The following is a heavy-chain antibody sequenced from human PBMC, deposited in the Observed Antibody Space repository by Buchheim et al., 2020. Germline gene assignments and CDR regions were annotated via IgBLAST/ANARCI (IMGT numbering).Heavy chain of an antibody. V-gene: IGHV3-23*01. J-gene: IGHJ4*02. CDR3: AKAAQSGSGWSDH. CDR1: GFTFRSSA. CDR2: ISGSGGST. Sequence: EVQLLESGGGLVQPGGSLRLSCAASGFTFRSSAMSWVRQAPGKGLEWVSRISGSGGSTYHADSVKGRFTISRDDSKNTPYLQMNSLRAEDTAVYYCAKAAQSGSGWSDHWGQGTL. D-gene: IGHD6-19*01.